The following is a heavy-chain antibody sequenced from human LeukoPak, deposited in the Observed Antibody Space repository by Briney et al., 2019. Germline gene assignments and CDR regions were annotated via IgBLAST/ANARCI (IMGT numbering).Heavy chain of an antibody. J-gene: IGHJ4*02. D-gene: IGHD3-22*01. Sequence: SETLSLTCAVYGGSFSGYYWSWIRQPPGKGLEWIGEINRSGSTNYNPSLKSRVTISVDTSKNQFSLKLSSVTAADTAVYYCARGRFPNYYDSSGPKSANDYWGQGTLVTVSS. V-gene: IGHV4-34*01. CDR3: ARGRFPNYYDSSGPKSANDY. CDR1: GGSFSGYY. CDR2: INRSGST.